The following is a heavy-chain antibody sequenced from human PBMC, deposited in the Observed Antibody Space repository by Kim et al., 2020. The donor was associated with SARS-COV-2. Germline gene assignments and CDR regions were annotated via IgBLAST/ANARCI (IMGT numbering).Heavy chain of an antibody. CDR1: GFTFSSYG. J-gene: IGHJ6*02. D-gene: IGHD4-17*01. CDR2: IWYDGSNK. V-gene: IGHV3-33*01. Sequence: GGSLRLSCAASGFTFSSYGMHWVRQAPGKGLEWVAVIWYDGSNKYYADSVKGRFTISRDNSKNTLYLQMNSLRAEDTAVYYCARDPPDYGDYGPDYYYGMDVWGQGTTVTVSS. CDR3: ARDPPDYGDYGPDYYYGMDV.